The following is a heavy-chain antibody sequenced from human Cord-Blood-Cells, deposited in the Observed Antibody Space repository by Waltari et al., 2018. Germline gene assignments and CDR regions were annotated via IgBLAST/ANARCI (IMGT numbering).Heavy chain of an antibody. CDR3: ARIVTPGKQLERETNWFDP. D-gene: IGHD6-13*01. V-gene: IGHV4-38-2*01. J-gene: IGHJ5*02. CDR2: IYHSGST. Sequence: QVQLQESGPGLVKPSETLSLTCAVSGYSISSGYYWGWIRQPPGKGLEWIGSIYHSGSTYYNPSLKSRVTISVDTSKNQFSLKLSSVTAADTAVYYCARIVTPGKQLERETNWFDPWGQGTLVTVSS. CDR1: GYSISSGYY.